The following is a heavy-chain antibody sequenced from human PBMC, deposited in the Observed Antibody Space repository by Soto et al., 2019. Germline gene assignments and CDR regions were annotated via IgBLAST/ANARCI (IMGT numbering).Heavy chain of an antibody. J-gene: IGHJ6*02. Sequence: PGGSLRLSCAASGFTFSSYSMNWVRQAPGKGLEWVSSISSSSSYIYYADSVKGRFTISRDNAKNSLYLQMNSLRAEDTAVYYCARPTTHHYYYYGMDVWGHGTTVTVSS. CDR3: ARPTTHHYYYYGMDV. D-gene: IGHD4-4*01. CDR1: GFTFSSYS. CDR2: ISSSSSYI. V-gene: IGHV3-21*01.